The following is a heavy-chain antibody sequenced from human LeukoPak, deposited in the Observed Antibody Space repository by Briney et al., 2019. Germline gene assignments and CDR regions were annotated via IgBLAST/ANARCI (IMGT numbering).Heavy chain of an antibody. D-gene: IGHD3-10*01. CDR2: ISSSGSTI. J-gene: IGHJ6*02. V-gene: IGHV3-11*01. Sequence: GGSLRLSCAASGFTFSDYYMSWIRQAPGKGLEWVSYISSSGSTIYYADSVKGRFTISRDNAKNSLYLQMNSLRAEDTAVYYCARTCGHGSGSYPTSGRYYYGMDVWGQGTTVTVSS. CDR3: ARTCGHGSGSYPTSGRYYYGMDV. CDR1: GFTFSDYY.